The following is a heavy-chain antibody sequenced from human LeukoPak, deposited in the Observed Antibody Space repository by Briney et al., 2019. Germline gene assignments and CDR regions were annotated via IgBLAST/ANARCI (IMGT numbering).Heavy chain of an antibody. D-gene: IGHD6-19*01. V-gene: IGHV3-9*01. Sequence: GGSLRLSCAASGFTFDDYAMHWVRQAPGKGLEWVSGISWNSGYIGYADSVKGRFTISRDNAKNSLYLQMNSLRAEDTALYYCGVAGFDYWGQGTLVTVSS. CDR3: GVAGFDY. CDR1: GFTFDDYA. CDR2: ISWNSGYI. J-gene: IGHJ4*02.